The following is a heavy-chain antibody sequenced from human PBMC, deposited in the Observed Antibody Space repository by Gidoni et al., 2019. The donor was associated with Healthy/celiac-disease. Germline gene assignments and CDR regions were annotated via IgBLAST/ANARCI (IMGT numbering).Heavy chain of an antibody. V-gene: IGHV4-59*08. CDR1: GGSISRYY. D-gene: IGHD1-1*01. Sequence: QVQLQESGPGLVKPSETLSLTCTVSGGSISRYYWSWIRQPPGKGLEWIGYIYYSGSTNYNPSLKSRVTISVDTSKNQFSLKLSSVTAADTAVYYCARLSWGDGYNSNWFDPWGQGTLVTVSS. CDR3: ARLSWGDGYNSNWFDP. CDR2: IYYSGST. J-gene: IGHJ5*02.